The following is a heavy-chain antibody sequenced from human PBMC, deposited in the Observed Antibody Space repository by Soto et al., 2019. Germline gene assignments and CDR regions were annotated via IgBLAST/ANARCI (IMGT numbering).Heavy chain of an antibody. CDR1: GGSISSGGYY. V-gene: IGHV4-31*03. D-gene: IGHD3-10*01. J-gene: IGHJ4*02. CDR3: VLGFGEFFDY. Sequence: QVQLQESGPGLVKPSQTLSLTCTVSGGSISSGGYYWSWIRQHPGKGLEWIGYIYYSGSTYYNPSPMSRVTISVDTSKNQSSLKLSSVTSADTAVYYCVLGFGEFFDYWGQGTLVTVSS. CDR2: IYYSGST.